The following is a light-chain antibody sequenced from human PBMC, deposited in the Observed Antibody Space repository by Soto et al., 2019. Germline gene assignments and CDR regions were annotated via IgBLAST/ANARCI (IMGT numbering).Light chain of an antibody. V-gene: IGKV3-11*01. CDR3: QQYHNWPIT. CDR2: EAS. J-gene: IGKJ5*01. CDR1: QSVSSY. Sequence: EIVLTQSPATLSLSPGEIATLSFSASQSVSSYLAWYQQKPGQAPRLLIYEASNRATGIPARFSGSGSGTEFTLTISSLQSEDFATYYCQQYHNWPITFGQGTRLEIK.